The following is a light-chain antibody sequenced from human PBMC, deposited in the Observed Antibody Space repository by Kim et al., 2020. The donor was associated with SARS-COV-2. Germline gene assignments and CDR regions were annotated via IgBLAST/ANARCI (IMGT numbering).Light chain of an antibody. CDR1: SRSIDY. CDR3: HSRDSSGNAVV. V-gene: IGLV3-19*01. J-gene: IGLJ3*02. CDR2: GNN. Sequence: QTIRITCQVYSRSIDYASGYQQKPGHAPLRVMYCVYGNNNRPPGIPDRFSASSSGNTASLTITGAQAEDEADYYWHSRDSSGNAVVFGGGTPLTVL.